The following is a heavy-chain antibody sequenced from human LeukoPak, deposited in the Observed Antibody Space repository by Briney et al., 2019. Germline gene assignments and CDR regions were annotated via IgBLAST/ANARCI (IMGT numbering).Heavy chain of an antibody. CDR3: AELGITMIGGV. V-gene: IGHV3-9*01. D-gene: IGHD3-10*02. Sequence: PGGSLRLSCAASGFTFDHYAMHWVRQAPGKGLEWVSGISWNSDSIGYADSVKGRFTISRDNAKNSLYLQMNSLRAEDTAVYYCAELGITMIGGVWGKGTTVTISS. J-gene: IGHJ6*04. CDR1: GFTFDHYA. CDR2: ISWNSDSI.